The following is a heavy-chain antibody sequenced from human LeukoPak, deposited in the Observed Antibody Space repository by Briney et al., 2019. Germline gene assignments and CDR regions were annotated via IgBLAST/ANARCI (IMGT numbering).Heavy chain of an antibody. D-gene: IGHD2-2*01. CDR3: ANIVVVPAARGNYYYMDV. V-gene: IGHV1-69*13. CDR1: GGTFSSYA. Sequence: ASVKVSCKASGGTFSSYAISWVRQAPGQGLEWMGGIIPIFGTANYAQKFQGGVTITADESTSTAYMELSSLRSEDTAVYYCANIVVVPAARGNYYYMDVWGKGTTVTVSS. CDR2: IIPIFGTA. J-gene: IGHJ6*03.